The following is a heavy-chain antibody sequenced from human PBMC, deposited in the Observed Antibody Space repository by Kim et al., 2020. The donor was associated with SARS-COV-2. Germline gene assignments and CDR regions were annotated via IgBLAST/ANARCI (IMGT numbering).Heavy chain of an antibody. V-gene: IGHV3-7*01. CDR2: EK. J-gene: IGHJ4*02. D-gene: IGHD5-18*01. CDR3: ARDRRGYSPY. Sequence: EKYYVDSVKGRFTISRDNAKNSLYLQMNSLRAEDTAVYYCARDRRGYSPYWGQGTLVTVSS.